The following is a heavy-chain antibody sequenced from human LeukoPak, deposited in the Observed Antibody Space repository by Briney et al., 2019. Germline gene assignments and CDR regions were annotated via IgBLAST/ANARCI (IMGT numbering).Heavy chain of an antibody. Sequence: SETLSLTCTVSGGSISSSSYYWGWIRQPPGKGLEWIGSIYYSGSTYYNPSLKSRVTISVDTSKNQFSLKLSSVTAAGTAVYYCARPSDQLLFGIDYWGQGTLVTVSS. V-gene: IGHV4-39*01. CDR1: GGSISSSSYY. D-gene: IGHD2-2*01. CDR2: IYYSGST. CDR3: ARPSDQLLFGIDY. J-gene: IGHJ4*02.